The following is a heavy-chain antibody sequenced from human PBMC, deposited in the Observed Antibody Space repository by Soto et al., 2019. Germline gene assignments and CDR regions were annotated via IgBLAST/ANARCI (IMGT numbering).Heavy chain of an antibody. D-gene: IGHD2-2*01. V-gene: IGHV3-30-3*01. J-gene: IGHJ4*02. CDR2: ISYDGSNK. CDR3: AREGYCSSTSCYLGY. CDR1: GFTFSSYA. Sequence: GGSLRLSCAASGFTFSSYAMHWVRQAPGKGLEWVAVISYDGSNKYYADSVKGRFTISRDNSKNTLYLQMNSLRAEDTAVYYCAREGYCSSTSCYLGYWGQGTLVTVSS.